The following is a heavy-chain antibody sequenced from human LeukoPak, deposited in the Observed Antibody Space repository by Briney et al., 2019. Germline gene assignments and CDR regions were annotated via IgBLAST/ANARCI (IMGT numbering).Heavy chain of an antibody. Sequence: GGSLRLSCAASGFTFSSYSMNWVRQAPGKGLEWVSSISSSSSYIYYADSVKGRFTIPRDNAKNSLYLQMNSLRAEDTAVYYCARAGLVGALDYWGQGTLVTVSS. J-gene: IGHJ4*02. V-gene: IGHV3-21*01. CDR1: GFTFSSYS. D-gene: IGHD1-26*01. CDR2: ISSSSSYI. CDR3: ARAGLVGALDY.